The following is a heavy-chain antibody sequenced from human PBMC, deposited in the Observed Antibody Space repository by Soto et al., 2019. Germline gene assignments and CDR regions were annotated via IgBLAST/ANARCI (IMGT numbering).Heavy chain of an antibody. CDR2: IYPGDSDT. CDR1: PYRFTSYW. Sequence: GDSLEIYCKLSPYRFTSYWIGSVRQMGGKGLEWMGIIYPGDSDTRYSPSFQGQVTISADKSISTAYLQWSSLKASDTAMYYCARLKAYCGGDCNKPSDAFDIWGQGTMVTVSS. D-gene: IGHD2-21*02. J-gene: IGHJ3*02. CDR3: ARLKAYCGGDCNKPSDAFDI. V-gene: IGHV5-51*01.